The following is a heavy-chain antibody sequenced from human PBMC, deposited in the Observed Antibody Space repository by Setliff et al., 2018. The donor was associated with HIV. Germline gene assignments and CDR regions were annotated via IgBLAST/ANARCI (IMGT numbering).Heavy chain of an antibody. CDR1: GYTFSSYD. D-gene: IGHD3-3*01. CDR3: ARLRVLQLLEWSNYYYYGLDV. J-gene: IGHJ6*02. Sequence: ASVKVSCKASGYTFSSYDINWVRQATGQGLEWMGWMNPNSGNTGYAQKFQDRVTITRDTSASTAYMELSSLMSEDTAVYYCARLRVLQLLEWSNYYYYGLDVWGQGTMVTVSS. CDR2: MNPNSGNT. V-gene: IGHV1-8*03.